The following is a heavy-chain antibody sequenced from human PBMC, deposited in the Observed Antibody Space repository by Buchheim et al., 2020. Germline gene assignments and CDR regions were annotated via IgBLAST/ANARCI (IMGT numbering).Heavy chain of an antibody. J-gene: IGHJ4*02. V-gene: IGHV3-30*18. Sequence: QVQLVESGGGVVQPGRSLRLSCAASGFTFSSYGMHWVRQAPGKGLEWVAVISYDGSNNYYADSVKGRFTISRDNSKNPLYLQMNSLRAEDTAVYYCAKAAGSGSYPPDYWGQGTL. CDR1: GFTFSSYG. CDR3: AKAAGSGSYPPDY. D-gene: IGHD3-10*01. CDR2: ISYDGSNN.